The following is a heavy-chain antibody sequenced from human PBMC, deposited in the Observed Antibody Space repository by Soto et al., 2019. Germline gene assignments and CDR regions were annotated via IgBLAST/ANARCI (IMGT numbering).Heavy chain of an antibody. CDR3: ARGVRQQQRDY. J-gene: IGHJ4*02. CDR1: GGCLTSYY. D-gene: IGHD6-13*01. CDR2: VYYTGIA. Sequence: SETLSLTCTVSGGCLTSYYWSWIRQPPGKGLEWIGFVYYTGIARYNPSLKSRVTISVDTSKNQFSLKLTSVTAADTAMYSSARGVRQQQRDYWRQGTLVT. V-gene: IGHV4-59*08.